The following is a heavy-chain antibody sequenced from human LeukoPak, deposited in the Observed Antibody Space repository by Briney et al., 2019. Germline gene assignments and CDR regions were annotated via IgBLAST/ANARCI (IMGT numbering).Heavy chain of an antibody. D-gene: IGHD1-1*01. J-gene: IGHJ4*02. CDR1: GFTLSTYA. V-gene: IGHV3-30*04. Sequence: PGGSLRLSCAASGFTLSTYAMHWVRQAPGKGLEWVAVISYDGRDKKYAESVKGRFTISRDNSKNTLYLQMNSLRAEDTAVYYCAKDVTTGTLALDYWGQGILVTVSS. CDR3: AKDVTTGTLALDY. CDR2: ISYDGRDK.